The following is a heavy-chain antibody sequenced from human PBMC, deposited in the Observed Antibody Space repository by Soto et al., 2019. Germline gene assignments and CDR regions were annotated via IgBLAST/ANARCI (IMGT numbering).Heavy chain of an antibody. V-gene: IGHV5-10-1*01. CDR3: ARHYSMIGWFDP. CDR1: GYSFTSYW. Sequence: GESLKISCKGSGYSFTSYWISWVRQMPGKGLEWMGRIDPSDSYTNYSPSFQGHVTISADESISTAYLQWSSLKASDTAMYYCARHYSMIGWFDPWGQGTLVTVSS. J-gene: IGHJ5*02. CDR2: IDPSDSYT. D-gene: IGHD3-22*01.